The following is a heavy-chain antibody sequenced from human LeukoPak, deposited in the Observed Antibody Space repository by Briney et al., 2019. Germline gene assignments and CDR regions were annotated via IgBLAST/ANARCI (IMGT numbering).Heavy chain of an antibody. J-gene: IGHJ5*02. CDR3: ASFVRKT. CDR1: GGSFSGYY. Sequence: SETLSLTCAVYGGSFSGYYWSWIRQPPGKGLEWIGEINHSGSTNYNPSLKSRVTISVDTSKDQFSLELSSVTAADTAVYYCASFVRKTWGQGTLVTVSS. CDR2: INHSGST. V-gene: IGHV4-34*01.